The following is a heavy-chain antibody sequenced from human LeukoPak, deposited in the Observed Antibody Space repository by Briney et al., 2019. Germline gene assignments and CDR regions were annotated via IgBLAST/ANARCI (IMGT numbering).Heavy chain of an antibody. CDR3: ASALRDYYDSSYYFDY. CDR2: IYYSGST. Sequence: SETLSLTCTVSGGSISSSSYYWGWIRQPPGKGLEWIGSIYYSGSTHYNPSLKSRVTISVDTSKNQFSLKLSSVTAADTAVYYCASALRDYYDSSYYFDYWGQGTLVTVSS. CDR1: GGSISSSSYY. V-gene: IGHV4-39*01. J-gene: IGHJ4*02. D-gene: IGHD3-22*01.